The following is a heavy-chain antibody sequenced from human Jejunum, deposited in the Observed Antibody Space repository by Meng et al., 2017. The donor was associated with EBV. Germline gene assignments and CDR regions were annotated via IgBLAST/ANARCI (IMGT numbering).Heavy chain of an antibody. Sequence: VLRRESGLGLVKPSSTLSLRGAVSGGSISTDNWWSWVRQPPGKGLEYIGEIHHSGSTKYNPSLKSRVTISVDKSNNHFSLKLSSVTAADTAVYYCARDRGVEDYWGQGTLVTVSS. CDR2: IHHSGST. J-gene: IGHJ4*02. D-gene: IGHD5-24*01. CDR3: ARDRGVEDY. V-gene: IGHV4-4*02. CDR1: GGSISTDNW.